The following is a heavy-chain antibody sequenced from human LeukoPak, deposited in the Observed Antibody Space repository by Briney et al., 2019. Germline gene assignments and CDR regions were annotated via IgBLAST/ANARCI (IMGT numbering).Heavy chain of an antibody. Sequence: GGSLRLPCVASGITFSNAWMTWVRQAPGKGLEWVGRIKSKIDGGTTDYAAPVKARFTISRDDSQKTLYLQMNSLETEDTGVYCCTSSGSSGAGDFDFWGQGTLVTVSP. V-gene: IGHV3-15*01. CDR1: GITFSNAW. D-gene: IGHD1-26*01. CDR3: TSSGSSGAGDFDF. J-gene: IGHJ4*02. CDR2: IKSKIDGGTT.